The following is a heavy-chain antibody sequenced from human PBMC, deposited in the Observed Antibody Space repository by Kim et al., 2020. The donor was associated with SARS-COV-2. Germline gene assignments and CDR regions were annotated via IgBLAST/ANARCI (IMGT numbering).Heavy chain of an antibody. V-gene: IGHV3-23*01. D-gene: IGHD3-10*01. J-gene: IGHJ4*02. CDR2: ISGSCGST. Sequence: GGSLRLSCAASGFTFSSYAMNWVRQAPGKGLEWVSAISGSCGSTYYADSVKGRFTISRDNSKNTLYLQMNIQRAEDTAVYYCAKWGRPAVRLDYWGQGTLATVSS. CDR1: GFTFSSYA. CDR3: AKWGRPAVRLDY.